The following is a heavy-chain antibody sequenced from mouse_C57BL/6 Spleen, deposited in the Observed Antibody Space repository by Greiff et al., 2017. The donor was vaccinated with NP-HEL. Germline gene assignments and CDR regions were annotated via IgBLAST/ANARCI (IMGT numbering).Heavy chain of an antibody. V-gene: IGHV1-64*01. Sequence: VQLQQPGAELVKPGASVKLSCKASGYTFTSYWMHWVKQRPGPGLEWIGMIHPNSGSTNYNEKFKSKATLTVDKSSSTAYMQLSSLTSEDSAVYYCARNYDYDVGFAYWGQGTLVTVSA. J-gene: IGHJ3*01. CDR3: ARNYDYDVGFAY. D-gene: IGHD2-4*01. CDR2: IHPNSGST. CDR1: GYTFTSYW.